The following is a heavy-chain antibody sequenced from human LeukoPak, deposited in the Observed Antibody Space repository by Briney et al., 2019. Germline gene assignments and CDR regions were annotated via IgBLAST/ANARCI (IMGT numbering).Heavy chain of an antibody. CDR1: GFTFSSFD. CDR3: ARGPPRGKYYYMDV. Sequence: GGSLRLFCAASGFTFSSFDMHWVRQPTGQGLEWVSTIGTASDTYYPGSVEGRFTLSRDDAKNSLYLQMNSLTAGDTAVYYCARGPPRGKYYYMDVWGKGTTVTVSS. J-gene: IGHJ6*03. V-gene: IGHV3-13*01. CDR2: IGTASDT. D-gene: IGHD1-1*01.